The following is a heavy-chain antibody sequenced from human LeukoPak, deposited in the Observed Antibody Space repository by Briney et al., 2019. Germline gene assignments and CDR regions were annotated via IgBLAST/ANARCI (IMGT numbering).Heavy chain of an antibody. Sequence: GGSLRLSCAASGFTFSSHGMNWVRQAPGKGLEWVSYISSSGSTIYYADSVKGRFTISRDNAKNSLYLQMNSLRAEDTAVYYCAELGVTMIGGVWGKGTTVTISS. CDR3: AELGVTMIGGV. CDR2: ISSSGSTI. V-gene: IGHV3-48*04. D-gene: IGHD3-10*02. J-gene: IGHJ6*04. CDR1: GFTFSSHG.